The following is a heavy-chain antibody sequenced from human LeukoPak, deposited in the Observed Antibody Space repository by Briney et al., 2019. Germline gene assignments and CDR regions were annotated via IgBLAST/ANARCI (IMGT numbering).Heavy chain of an antibody. V-gene: IGHV4-34*01. D-gene: IGHD3-10*01. Sequence: PSETLSLTCAVYGGSFSGYYWSWVRQPPGEGLEWIGVINHRGSTNDNPSLKSRVTISGDTSKNEFSLKLSSVTGADTAVYYCARANLGWFDPWGQGTLVTVSS. CDR1: GGSFSGYY. J-gene: IGHJ5*02. CDR3: ARANLGWFDP. CDR2: INHRGST.